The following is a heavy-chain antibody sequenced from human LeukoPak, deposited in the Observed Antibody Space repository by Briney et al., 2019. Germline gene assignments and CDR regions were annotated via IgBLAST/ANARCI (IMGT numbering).Heavy chain of an antibody. CDR1: GFTFSSYA. V-gene: IGHV3-23*01. D-gene: IGHD2-8*02. J-gene: IGHJ4*02. CDR2: ISASAGST. CDR3: AKGTYWYEYYFAY. Sequence: PGGSLRLSCAVSGFTFSSYAMTWVRQAPGKGLEWVSTISASAGSTYYADSVKGRFSISRDNSKNTLYLQMNSLRAEDTAVYYCAKGTYWYEYYFAYWGQGTLVTVSS.